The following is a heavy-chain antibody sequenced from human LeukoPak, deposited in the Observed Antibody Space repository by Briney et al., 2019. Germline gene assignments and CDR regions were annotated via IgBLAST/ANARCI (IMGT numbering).Heavy chain of an antibody. CDR3: ARGNVVVVAATPSTSNWFDP. CDR2: IYHSGST. D-gene: IGHD2-15*01. V-gene: IGHV4-39*07. CDR1: SGSISSNNHY. J-gene: IGHJ5*02. Sequence: SETLTLTCTVSSGSISSNNHYWGWVRQSQGKGLEWIASIYHSGSTYYNPSLKSRVTISVDTSKNQFSLKLSSVTAADTAVYYCARGNVVVVAATPSTSNWFDPWGQGTLVTVSS.